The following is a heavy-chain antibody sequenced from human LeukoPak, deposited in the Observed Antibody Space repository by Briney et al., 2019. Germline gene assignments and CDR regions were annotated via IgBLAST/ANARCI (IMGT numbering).Heavy chain of an antibody. CDR3: AKLLGTIYPLWGMDV. J-gene: IGHJ6*02. Sequence: GGSLRLSCAVSGVTFSKYAMSWFRQAPGQGLEWVSGISNSGSSTYYAESVKGRFTVSRDNSKNMLYMQMKSLRAEDTAVYYGAKLLGTIYPLWGMDVWGQGTTVTVSS. D-gene: IGHD2-21*01. V-gene: IGHV3-23*01. CDR2: ISNSGSST. CDR1: GVTFSKYA.